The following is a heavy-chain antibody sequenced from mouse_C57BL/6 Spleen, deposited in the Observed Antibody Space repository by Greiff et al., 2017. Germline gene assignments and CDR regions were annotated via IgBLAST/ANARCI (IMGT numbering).Heavy chain of an antibody. Sequence: EVQLQQSGPELVKPGASVKIPCKASGYTFTDYNMDWVKQSHGKSLEWIGDINPNNGGTFYNQKFKGKVTLTVDKSSSTAYMELRSLTSEDTAVYYCARDYGSSPYWYCDVWGTGTTVTVSS. V-gene: IGHV1-18*01. D-gene: IGHD1-1*01. CDR3: ARDYGSSPYWYCDV. CDR2: INPNNGGT. J-gene: IGHJ1*03. CDR1: GYTFTDYN.